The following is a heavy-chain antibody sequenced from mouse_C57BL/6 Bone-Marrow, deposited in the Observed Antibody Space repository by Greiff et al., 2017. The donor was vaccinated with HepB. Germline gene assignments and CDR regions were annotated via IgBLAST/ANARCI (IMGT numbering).Heavy chain of an antibody. Sequence: QVTLKESGPGILQSSQTLSLTCSFSGFSLSTSGMGVSWIRQPSGKGLEWLAHIYWDDDKRYNPSLKSRLTISKDTSRNQVFLKITSVDTADTATYYCARRAITTVVATPHWYFDVWGTGTTVTVSS. D-gene: IGHD1-1*01. CDR1: GFSLSTSGMG. CDR3: ARRAITTVVATPHWYFDV. J-gene: IGHJ1*03. V-gene: IGHV8-12*01. CDR2: IYWDDDK.